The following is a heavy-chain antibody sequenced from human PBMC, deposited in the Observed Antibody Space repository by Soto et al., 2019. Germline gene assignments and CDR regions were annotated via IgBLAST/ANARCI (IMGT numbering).Heavy chain of an antibody. Sequence: QVQLQESGPGLVKPSQTLSLTCTVSGGSISSCDYYWSWIRPPPGKGLEWIGYIYYSGSTYYNPSLKSRVTISVATSKNQFSLKLSSVTAADTAVYYCARAPGVVAATPKGYNWFDPWGQGTLVTVSS. V-gene: IGHV4-30-4*01. D-gene: IGHD2-15*01. CDR3: ARAPGVVAATPKGYNWFDP. J-gene: IGHJ5*02. CDR1: GGSISSCDYY. CDR2: IYYSGST.